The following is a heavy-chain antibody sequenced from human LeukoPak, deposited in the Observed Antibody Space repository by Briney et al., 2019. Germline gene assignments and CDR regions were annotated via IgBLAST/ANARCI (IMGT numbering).Heavy chain of an antibody. CDR3: ARPPRGVITAYFDY. CDR2: INPNSGGT. D-gene: IGHD3-22*01. Sequence: ASVKVSCKASGYTFTGYYMHWVRQAPGQGLEWMGWINPNSGGTNYAQKFQGRVTMTRDTSISTAYMELSRLRSDDTAVYYCARPPRGVITAYFDYWGQGTLVTVSS. J-gene: IGHJ4*02. CDR1: GYTFTGYY. V-gene: IGHV1-2*02.